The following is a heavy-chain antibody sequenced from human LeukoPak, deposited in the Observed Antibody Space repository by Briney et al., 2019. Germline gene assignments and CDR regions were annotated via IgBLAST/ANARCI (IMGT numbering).Heavy chain of an antibody. CDR1: GFIFSDYR. Sequence: GGSLRLSCAASGFIFSDYRMNWVRQAPGKGLEWVSSISTSGSYIYYADSVKGRFTISRDNAKNSLYLQMNSLRVEDTAVYYCARESAEEHSDGYVGYFWGQGTLVTVSS. J-gene: IGHJ4*02. V-gene: IGHV3-21*01. CDR2: ISTSGSYI. CDR3: ARESAEEHSDGYVGYF. D-gene: IGHD5-18*01.